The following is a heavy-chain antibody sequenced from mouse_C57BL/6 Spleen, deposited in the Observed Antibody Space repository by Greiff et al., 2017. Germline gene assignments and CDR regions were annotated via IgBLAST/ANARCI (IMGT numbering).Heavy chain of an antibody. V-gene: IGHV1-81*01. D-gene: IGHD1-1*01. CDR1: GYTFTSYG. Sequence: QVQLQQSGAELARPGASVKLSCTASGYTFTSYGISWVKQRTGQGLEWIGEIYPRSGNTYYNEKFKGKATLTADKSSSTAYMELRSLTSEDSAVYFCAREGDGRAYWGQGTLVTVSA. J-gene: IGHJ3*01. CDR2: IYPRSGNT. CDR3: AREGDGRAY.